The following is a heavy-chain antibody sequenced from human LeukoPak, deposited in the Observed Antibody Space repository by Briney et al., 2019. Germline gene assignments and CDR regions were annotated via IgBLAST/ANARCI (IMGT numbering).Heavy chain of an antibody. J-gene: IGHJ3*02. CDR1: GGSISSSSYY. CDR2: IYYSGST. CDR3: ARSKPDAFDI. Sequence: PSETLSLTCTVSGGSISSSSYYWGWIRQPPGKGLEWIGSIYYSGSTYYNPSLKSRVTISVDTSKNQFSLKLSSVTAADTAVYYCARSKPDAFDIWGQGTMVTVSS. V-gene: IGHV4-39*07.